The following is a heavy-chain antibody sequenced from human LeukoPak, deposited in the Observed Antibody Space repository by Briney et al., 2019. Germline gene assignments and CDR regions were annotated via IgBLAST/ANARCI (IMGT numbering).Heavy chain of an antibody. V-gene: IGHV4-61*02. D-gene: IGHD6-6*01. CDR3: ARGNGHLAARRGTYYFDY. CDR2: IYTSGST. J-gene: IGHJ4*02. Sequence: PSETLPLTCTVSGGSISSGSYYWSWIRQPAGKGLEWIGRIYTSGSTNYNPSLKSRVTISVDTSKNQFSLKLSSVTAADTAVYYCARGNGHLAARRGTYYFDYWGQGTLVTVSS. CDR1: GGSISSGSYY.